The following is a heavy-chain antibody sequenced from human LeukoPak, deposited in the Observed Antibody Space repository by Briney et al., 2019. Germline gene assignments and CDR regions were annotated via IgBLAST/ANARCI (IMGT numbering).Heavy chain of an antibody. CDR1: GGSITSDY. Sequence: SETLSPTCSVSGGSITSDYWSWIRQPPGKGLEWIGYIYYSGKTNYNPSLKSRVTISVDTSKNQFSLKLSSVTAADTAVYYCARWRVSNGDFDYWGQGTLVTVSS. J-gene: IGHJ4*02. V-gene: IGHV4-59*01. CDR2: IYYSGKT. CDR3: ARWRVSNGDFDY. D-gene: IGHD2-8*01.